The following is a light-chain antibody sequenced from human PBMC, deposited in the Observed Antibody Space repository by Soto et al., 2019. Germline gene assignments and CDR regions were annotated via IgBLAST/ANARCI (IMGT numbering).Light chain of an antibody. CDR3: QQYNTYPWT. Sequence: DIQMTQSPSSLSASVGDTVTITCRASQSITNYLTWYQQKPGKAPKLLLYDASTLQSGVPSRFSGSGSGTDFTLTISRLHPDDFATYYCQQYNTYPWTFGQGTKVDIK. CDR2: DAS. V-gene: IGKV1-5*01. CDR1: QSITNY. J-gene: IGKJ1*01.